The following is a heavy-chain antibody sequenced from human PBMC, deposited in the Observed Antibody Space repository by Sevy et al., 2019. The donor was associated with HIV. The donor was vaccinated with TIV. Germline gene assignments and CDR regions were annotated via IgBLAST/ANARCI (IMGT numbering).Heavy chain of an antibody. V-gene: IGHV3-21*06. CDR3: AKWDADRRWYFDY. CDR2: ITGSSDYI. Sequence: GGSLRLSCAASGFSFSNYNMNWVRQAPGKGLKWVPSITGSSDYIYYADSVKGRFTISRDNAKNSLYLRMNSLKTEDTAVYYCAKWDADRRWYFDYWGQGILVTVSS. J-gene: IGHJ4*02. D-gene: IGHD1-26*01. CDR1: GFSFSNYN.